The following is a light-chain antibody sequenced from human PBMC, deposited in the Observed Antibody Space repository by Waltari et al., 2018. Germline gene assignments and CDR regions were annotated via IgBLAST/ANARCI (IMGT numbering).Light chain of an antibody. Sequence: DIQMSQTPSSLCPSVEDKVTLTCRARQGVMTSIFWVQRKPGKAPKSLIFGASNLHNGVPSRFSGSGSGTDFTLTISNLESEDFATYYCQQYETYPLTFGGGTKVEIK. V-gene: IGKV1-16*01. CDR1: QGVMTS. CDR2: GAS. J-gene: IGKJ4*01. CDR3: QQYETYPLT.